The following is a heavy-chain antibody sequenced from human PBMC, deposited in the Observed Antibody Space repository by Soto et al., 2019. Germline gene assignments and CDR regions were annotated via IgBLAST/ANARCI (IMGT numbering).Heavy chain of an antibody. J-gene: IGHJ1*01. CDR2: IYYSGST. D-gene: IGHD3-16*01. Sequence: QLQLQESGPGLVKPSETLSLTCTVSGGSISSSSYYWGWIRQPPGKGLEWIGSIYYSGSTYYNPSLKSRVTISVDTSKNQFSLKLSSVTAADTAVYYCARRGEMATIPFQHWGQGTLVTVSS. CDR3: ARRGEMATIPFQH. CDR1: GGSISSSSYY. V-gene: IGHV4-39*01.